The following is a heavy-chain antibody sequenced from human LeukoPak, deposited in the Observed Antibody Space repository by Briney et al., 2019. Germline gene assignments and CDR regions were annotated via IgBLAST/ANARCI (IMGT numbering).Heavy chain of an antibody. CDR2: INPNSGGT. CDR3: ARYPGYSSSWYYFDY. Sequence: GASVKVSCKASGYTFTGYYMHWVRQAPGQGLEWMGWINPNSGGTNYAQKFQGRVTMTRDTSISTAYMELSRLRSDDTAVYYCARYPGYSSSWYYFDYWGQGTLVTVSS. D-gene: IGHD6-13*01. CDR1: GYTFTGYY. J-gene: IGHJ4*02. V-gene: IGHV1-2*02.